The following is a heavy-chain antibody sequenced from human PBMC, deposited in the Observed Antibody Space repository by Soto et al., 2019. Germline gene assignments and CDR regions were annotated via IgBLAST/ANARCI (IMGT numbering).Heavy chain of an antibody. J-gene: IGHJ6*02. Sequence: VASVKVSCKTSGYTFSNYGINWVRQAPGQGLEWMGWISGYNGNTNYAQTVQGRVTMTTDTSTGTVYMELRSLKSDDTAMYYCSRFIMVGGWFDPNYYHGMDVWVQGTTVTVSS. CDR3: SRFIMVGGWFDPNYYHGMDV. CDR2: ISGYNGNT. V-gene: IGHV1-18*01. CDR1: GYTFSNYG. D-gene: IGHD6-19*01.